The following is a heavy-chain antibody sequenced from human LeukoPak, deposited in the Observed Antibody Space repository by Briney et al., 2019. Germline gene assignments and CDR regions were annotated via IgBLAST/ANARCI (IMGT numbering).Heavy chain of an antibody. V-gene: IGHV5-51*01. Sequence: GESLKISCKGSGYSFTSYWIGWVRQMPGKGLEWMGIIYPGDSDTRYSPSFQGQVTISADKSISTAYLQWSSLKASDTAMYYCSRCGSSGYDSFWSYYYYYMDVWGKGTTVTVSS. J-gene: IGHJ6*03. D-gene: IGHD5-12*01. CDR1: GYSFTSYW. CDR2: IYPGDSDT. CDR3: SRCGSSGYDSFWSYYYYYMDV.